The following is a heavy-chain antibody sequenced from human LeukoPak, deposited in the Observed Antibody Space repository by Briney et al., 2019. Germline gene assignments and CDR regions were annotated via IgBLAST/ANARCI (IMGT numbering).Heavy chain of an antibody. Sequence: ASVKVSCKASGYTFTSYYMRWVRQAPGQGLEWMGWINPNSGGTNYAQKFQGRVTMTRDTSISTAYMELSRLGSDDTAVYYCARDTRLGGLYYYMDVWGKGTTVTVSS. V-gene: IGHV1-2*02. J-gene: IGHJ6*03. CDR1: GYTFTSYY. D-gene: IGHD3-9*01. CDR3: ARDTRLGGLYYYMDV. CDR2: INPNSGGT.